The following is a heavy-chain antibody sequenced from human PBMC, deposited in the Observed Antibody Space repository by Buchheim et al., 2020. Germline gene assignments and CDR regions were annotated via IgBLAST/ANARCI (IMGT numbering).Heavy chain of an antibody. CDR1: GFTFSSYW. CDR2: IKQDGSEK. J-gene: IGHJ1*01. CDR3: ARYYTYSSSWSYFQH. V-gene: IGHV3-7*01. Sequence: EVQLVESGGGLVQPGGSLRLSCAASGFTFSSYWMSWVRQAPGKGLEWVANIKQDGSEKYYVDSVKGRFTISRDNAKKSLYMQMNSLRAEDTAVYYCARYYTYSSSWSYFQHWGQGTL. D-gene: IGHD6-13*01.